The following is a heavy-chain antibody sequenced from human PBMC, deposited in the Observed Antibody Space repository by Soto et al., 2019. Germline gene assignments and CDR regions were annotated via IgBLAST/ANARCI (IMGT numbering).Heavy chain of an antibody. D-gene: IGHD3-10*01. CDR2: IYYSGST. Sequence: QVQLQESGPGLVKPSQTLSLTCTVSGGSISSGGYYWSWIRQHPGKGLEWIGYIYYSGSTYYNPSLKSRVTISVDTSKNQFSLKMSSVTAADTAVYYCARELRFGEDYYGMDVWGQGTTVTVSS. V-gene: IGHV4-31*03. CDR3: ARELRFGEDYYGMDV. J-gene: IGHJ6*02. CDR1: GGSISSGGYY.